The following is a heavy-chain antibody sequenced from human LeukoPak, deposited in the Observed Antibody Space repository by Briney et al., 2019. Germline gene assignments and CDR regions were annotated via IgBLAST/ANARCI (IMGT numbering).Heavy chain of an antibody. CDR1: GFTFSSYS. CDR2: ISSSSNYI. V-gene: IGHV3-21*01. D-gene: IGHD2-15*01. J-gene: IGHJ4*02. CDR3: ARRAALDY. Sequence: GGSLRLSCAASGFTFSSYSMNWVRQAPGKGLEWVSSISSSSNYIYYADSVKGRFTISRDNAKNSLYLQMNSLRAEDTAVYHCARRAALDYWGQGTLVTVSS.